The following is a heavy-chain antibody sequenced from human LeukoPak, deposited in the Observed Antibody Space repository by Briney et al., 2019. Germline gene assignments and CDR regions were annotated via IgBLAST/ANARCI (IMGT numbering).Heavy chain of an antibody. CDR1: GYTFTTYD. CDR3: ARGGGGCTSTTCYGGGKYYFYGMDL. Sequence: ASVKVSCKAFGYTFTTYDINWVRQAPGQGGEWVGWMNPNSGNTGYVQKFQGRVTMTRNTSINTASMELRSLRSDDTAVYYCARGGGGCTSTTCYGGGKYYFYGMDLWGQGTTVTVFS. J-gene: IGHJ6*02. CDR2: MNPNSGNT. V-gene: IGHV1-8*01. D-gene: IGHD2-2*01.